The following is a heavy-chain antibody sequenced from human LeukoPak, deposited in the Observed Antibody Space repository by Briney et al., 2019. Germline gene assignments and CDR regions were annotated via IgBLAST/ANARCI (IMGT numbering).Heavy chain of an antibody. CDR1: GFTFSSYW. V-gene: IGHV3-7*01. Sequence: PGGSLRLSCAASGFTFSSYWMSWVRQAPGRGLEWVANIKRDGSEKYYVVSVKGRHTISRDNAKNSLYLQMNTLRAEDTAVYHWARGGGGMDVWGKGTTVTVSS. D-gene: IGHD3-16*01. CDR3: ARGGGGMDV. CDR2: IKRDGSEK. J-gene: IGHJ6*04.